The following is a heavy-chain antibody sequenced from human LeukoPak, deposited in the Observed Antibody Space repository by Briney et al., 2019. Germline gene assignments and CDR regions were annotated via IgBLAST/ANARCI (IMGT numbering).Heavy chain of an antibody. D-gene: IGHD3-3*01. V-gene: IGHV3-13*01. CDR2: IGTAGDT. J-gene: IGHJ6*02. CDR1: GFTFSSYD. CDR3: ARSNYDFFGMDV. Sequence: GGSLRLSCAASGFTFSSYDMHWVRQAPGKGLEWVSAIGTAGDTYYPGSVKGRFTISRENAKNSLYLQMNSPRAGDTAVYYCARSNYDFFGMDVWGQGTTVTVSS.